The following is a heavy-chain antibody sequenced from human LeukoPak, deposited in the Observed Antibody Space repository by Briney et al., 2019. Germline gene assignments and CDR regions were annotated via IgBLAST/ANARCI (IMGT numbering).Heavy chain of an antibody. J-gene: IGHJ5*02. CDR1: GFIFSTYA. CDR2: ISSSGGYT. V-gene: IGHV3-23*01. Sequence: GGSLRLSCAASGFIFSTYAMSWVRQAPGKGLEWVSAISSSGGYTYYADSVKGRFTISRDNSKNTLYLQMNSLEPEDLGLYYCATSKGGGGFDPWGQGTLVTVSS. D-gene: IGHD3-16*01. CDR3: ATSKGGGGFDP.